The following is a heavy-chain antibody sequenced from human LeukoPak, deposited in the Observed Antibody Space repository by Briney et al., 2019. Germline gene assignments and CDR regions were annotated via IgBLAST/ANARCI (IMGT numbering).Heavy chain of an antibody. D-gene: IGHD7-27*01. J-gene: IGHJ4*02. CDR2: INSDGGSI. CDR1: GFTFSRYW. CDR3: GRGSGVADY. V-gene: IGHV3-74*03. Sequence: PGGSLRLSCVASGFTFSRYWMHWVRQAPGKGLVWVSRINSDGGSITYADSVKGRFTISRDNAKNTLYLQMTSLRVEDTAVYYCGRGSGVADYWGQGALVTVSP.